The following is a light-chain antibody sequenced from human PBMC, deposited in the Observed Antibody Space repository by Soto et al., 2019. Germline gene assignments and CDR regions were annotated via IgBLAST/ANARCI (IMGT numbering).Light chain of an antibody. CDR3: QQYVSSPFT. CDR1: QTVSPD. V-gene: IGKV3-20*01. Sequence: EVVLTQSPGTLSLSPGGRASLFCRASQTVSPDLAWYQQKPGQAPRLLIYGASSRATGIPDRFSGSGSETDFTLTISRLEPEDFAVYYCQQYVSSPFTFGPGTKVDIK. J-gene: IGKJ3*01. CDR2: GAS.